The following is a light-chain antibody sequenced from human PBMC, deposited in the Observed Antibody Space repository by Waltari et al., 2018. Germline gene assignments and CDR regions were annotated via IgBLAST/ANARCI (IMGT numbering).Light chain of an antibody. Sequence: DIVMTQSPDSLAVSLGERATINCKSRHSVLYNSDNKNYLAWYQQKPGQPPKLLIYWASTRESGVPDRFSGSGSGTDFTLTITSLQAEDVAVYYCQQYYGTPPRTFGQGTKVEIK. J-gene: IGKJ1*01. V-gene: IGKV4-1*01. CDR3: QQYYGTPPRT. CDR1: HSVLYNSDNKNY. CDR2: WAS.